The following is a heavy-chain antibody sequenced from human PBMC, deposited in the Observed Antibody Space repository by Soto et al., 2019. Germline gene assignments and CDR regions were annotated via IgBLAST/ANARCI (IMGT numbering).Heavy chain of an antibody. CDR1: GGSFSGYY. J-gene: IGHJ6*02. CDR2: INHSGST. CDR3: ARSLGPYYYYGMDV. Sequence: PSETLSLTCAVYGGSFSGYYWSWIRQPPGKGLEWIGEINHSGSTNYNPSLKSRVTISVDTSKNQFSLKLSSVTAADTAVYYCARSLGPYYYYGMDVWGQGTTVTVSS. V-gene: IGHV4-34*01.